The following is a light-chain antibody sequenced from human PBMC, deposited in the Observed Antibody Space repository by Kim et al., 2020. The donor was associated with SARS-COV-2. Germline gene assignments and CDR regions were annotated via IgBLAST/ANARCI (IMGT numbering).Light chain of an antibody. V-gene: IGKV3-20*01. J-gene: IGKJ2*01. CDR1: QTVTSSN. CDR2: GAS. Sequence: EIVLTKSPGTLSLSPGERATLSCRASQTVTSSNFAWYQHKPGQAPRLLIYGASSRATGIPDRFSGSGSGTDFTLTISRLEPEDFAVYYCQQYGSSRYTFGQGTKLEI. CDR3: QQYGSSRYT.